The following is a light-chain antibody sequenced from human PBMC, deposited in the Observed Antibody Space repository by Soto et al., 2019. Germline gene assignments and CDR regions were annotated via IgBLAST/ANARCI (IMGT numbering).Light chain of an antibody. J-gene: IGLJ2*01. CDR1: SSNIGAGYD. CDR2: NDY. CDR3: AVWDDSLSGVV. Sequence: QAVVTQPPSVSGAPGQRVTISCTGSSSNIGAGYDVHWYQQLPGTAPKLVIYNDYEPPSGVPDRFSGSKSGTSASLGISGLRSEDEADYFCAVWDDSLSGVVFGGGTKLTVL. V-gene: IGLV1-40*01.